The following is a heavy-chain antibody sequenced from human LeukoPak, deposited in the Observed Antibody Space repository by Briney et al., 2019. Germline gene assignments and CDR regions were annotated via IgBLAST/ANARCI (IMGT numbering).Heavy chain of an antibody. J-gene: IGHJ5*02. CDR3: ARAPRAFGNNWFDP. D-gene: IGHD3-3*02. CDR2: IYYSGST. Sequence: SETLSLTCTVSGGSISSSSYYWGWIRQPPGKGLEWIGSIYYSGSTYYNPSLKSRVTISVDTSKNQFSLKLSSVTAADTAVYYCARAPRAFGNNWFDPWGQGTLVTVSS. CDR1: GGSISSSSYY. V-gene: IGHV4-39*07.